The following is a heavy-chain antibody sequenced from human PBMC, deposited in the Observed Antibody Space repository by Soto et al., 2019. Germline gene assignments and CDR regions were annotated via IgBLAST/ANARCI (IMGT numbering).Heavy chain of an antibody. CDR2: ISGSGGST. Sequence: GSLRLSCAASGFTFSSYAMSWVRQAPGKGLEWVSAISGSGGSTYYADSVKGRFTISRDNSKNTLYLQMNSLRAEDTAVYYCAKPGPPYCSGGSCYPYYFDYWGQGTLVTVSS. V-gene: IGHV3-23*01. J-gene: IGHJ4*02. CDR1: GFTFSSYA. D-gene: IGHD2-15*01. CDR3: AKPGPPYCSGGSCYPYYFDY.